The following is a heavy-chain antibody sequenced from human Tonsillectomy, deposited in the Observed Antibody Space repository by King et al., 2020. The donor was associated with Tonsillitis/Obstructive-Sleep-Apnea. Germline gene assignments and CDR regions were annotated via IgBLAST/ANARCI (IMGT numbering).Heavy chain of an antibody. D-gene: IGHD1-26*01. J-gene: IGHJ6*02. CDR1: GFTFSDHY. V-gene: IGHV3-72*01. Sequence: VQLVQSGGGLVQPGGSLRLSCAASGFTFSDHYMDWVRQAPGKGLEWVGRSINKANDYTTKYAASVEGRFTISRDDSKNSLFLQMNSLKIEDAAVYYCARGREGATALGSTNYFYGMDVWGQGTTVTVSS. CDR3: ARGREGATALGSTNYFYGMDV. CDR2: SINKANDYTT.